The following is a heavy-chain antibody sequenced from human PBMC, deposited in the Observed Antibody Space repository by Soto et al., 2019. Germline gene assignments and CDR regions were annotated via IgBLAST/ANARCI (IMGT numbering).Heavy chain of an antibody. D-gene: IGHD3-16*02. J-gene: IGHJ4*02. Sequence: ASLKVSCKATGYTFNAYAMHWVRQAPGQRLEWMGWINPANGNTKYSQKFQGRLTITSDTSANTVYMELNSLTSEDTAMYYCTRSEISPYGGLIGPFDYWGQGTLVTVSS. CDR2: INPANGNT. V-gene: IGHV1-3*01. CDR1: GYTFNAYA. CDR3: TRSEISPYGGLIGPFDY.